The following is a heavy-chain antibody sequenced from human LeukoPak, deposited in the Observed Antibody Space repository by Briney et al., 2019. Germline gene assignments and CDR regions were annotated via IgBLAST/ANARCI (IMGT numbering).Heavy chain of an antibody. Sequence: GASVKVSCKASGYTFTSYGISWVRQAPGQGLEWMGWISAYNGNTNYAQKLQGRVTMTTDTSTSTAYMALRSLRSDDTAVYYCARGRILGVYYYDSSGYFGLWGQGTLVTVSS. CDR3: ARGRILGVYYYDSSGYFGL. CDR2: ISAYNGNT. CDR1: GYTFTSYG. D-gene: IGHD3-22*01. J-gene: IGHJ4*02. V-gene: IGHV1-18*01.